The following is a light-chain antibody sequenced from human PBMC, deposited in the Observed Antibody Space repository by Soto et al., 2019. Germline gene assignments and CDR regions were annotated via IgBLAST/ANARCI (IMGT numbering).Light chain of an antibody. V-gene: IGLV1-40*01. CDR1: SSNIGAGYD. J-gene: IGLJ3*02. Sequence: QSVLTQPPSVSGAPGQRVTISCTGGSSNIGAGYDVHWYQQVPGTAPKLLIYANSLRPSGVPDRFSGSKSGTSTSLAITGLQAEDEADYYCQSYDSSLSASVFGGGTKLTVL. CDR2: ANS. CDR3: QSYDSSLSASV.